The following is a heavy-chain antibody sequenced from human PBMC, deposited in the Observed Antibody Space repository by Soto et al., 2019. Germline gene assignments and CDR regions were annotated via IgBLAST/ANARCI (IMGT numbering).Heavy chain of an antibody. CDR2: IYPGDSDT. CDR1: GYSFTSYW. V-gene: IGHV5-51*01. CDR3: ASLRGYHHYYYYMDV. Sequence: PGESLKISCKGSGYSFTSYWIGWVRQMPGKGLEWMGIIYPGDSDTRYSPSFQGQVTISADKSISTAYLQWSSLKASDTAMYYCASLRGYHHYYYYMDVWGKATTVTVSS. D-gene: IGHD5-12*01. J-gene: IGHJ6*03.